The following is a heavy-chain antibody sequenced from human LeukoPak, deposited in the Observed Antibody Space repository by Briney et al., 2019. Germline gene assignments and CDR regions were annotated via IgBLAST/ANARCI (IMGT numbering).Heavy chain of an antibody. Sequence: GGSLRLSCAASGFTFSSYGMHWVRQAPGKGLEWVAVICYDGSNKYYADSVKGRFTISRDNSKNTLYLQMNSLRAEDTAVYYCARGRLLWFAESYYFDYWGQGTLVTVSS. D-gene: IGHD3-10*01. CDR2: ICYDGSNK. J-gene: IGHJ4*02. V-gene: IGHV3-33*01. CDR3: ARGRLLWFAESYYFDY. CDR1: GFTFSSYG.